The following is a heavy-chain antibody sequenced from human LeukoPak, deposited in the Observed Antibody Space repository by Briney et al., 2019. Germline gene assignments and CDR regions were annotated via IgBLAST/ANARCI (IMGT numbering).Heavy chain of an antibody. D-gene: IGHD3-3*01. CDR1: GFTFSSYS. CDR3: ARASLEWTQMDYYYYYMAV. V-gene: IGHV3-21*01. Sequence: GGSLRLFCAASGFTFSSYSMNWVRQAPGKGLEWVSSISSSSGYIYYADSVKGRFTISRDNDKNSMYLQKNSLRAEETAVYYCARASLEWTQMDYYYYYMAVWGKGTTVTVSS. J-gene: IGHJ6*03. CDR2: ISSSSGYI.